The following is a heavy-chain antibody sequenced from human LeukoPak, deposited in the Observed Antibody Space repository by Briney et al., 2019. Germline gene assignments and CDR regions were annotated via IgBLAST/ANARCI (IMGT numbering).Heavy chain of an antibody. D-gene: IGHD3-3*01. CDR1: GGSISSGGYS. CDR2: IYHSGST. J-gene: IGHJ3*02. V-gene: IGHV4-30-2*01. Sequence: SETLSLTCAVSGGSISSGGYSWSWIRHPAGKGLEWIGYIYHSGSTYYNPSLKSRVTISVDRSKNQFSLKLSSVTAADTAVYYCARVRVAISAFDIWGQGTMVTVSS. CDR3: ARVRVAISAFDI.